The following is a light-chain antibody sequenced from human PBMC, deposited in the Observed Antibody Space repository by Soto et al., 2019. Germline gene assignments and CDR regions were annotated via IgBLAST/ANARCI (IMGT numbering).Light chain of an antibody. V-gene: IGKV1-17*01. Sequence: IQVTQSPYSLSASVGDRVTITCRASLNTREELDWHQQKPGKAPKRLIYDTATLQSWVPSRFSGDGSGTEFTLTVSSLQSEDFATHFILQHKSYPWTFSQGTKVDI. J-gene: IGKJ1*01. CDR1: LNTREE. CDR3: LQHKSYPWT. CDR2: DTA.